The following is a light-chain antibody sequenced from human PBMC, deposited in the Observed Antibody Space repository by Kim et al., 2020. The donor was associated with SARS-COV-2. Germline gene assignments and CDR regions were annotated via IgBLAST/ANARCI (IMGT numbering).Light chain of an antibody. V-gene: IGLV3-21*04. CDR3: QVWDSSGDHMI. J-gene: IGLJ2*01. CDR1: DIGSKG. Sequence: APGKAARIPCGGDDIGSKGVPCYQQKPGQAPVLVMFSDIDRPSGIPERFSGSNSANTATLTISRVEAGDEAGYYCQVWDSSGDHMIFGGGTQLTVL. CDR2: SDI.